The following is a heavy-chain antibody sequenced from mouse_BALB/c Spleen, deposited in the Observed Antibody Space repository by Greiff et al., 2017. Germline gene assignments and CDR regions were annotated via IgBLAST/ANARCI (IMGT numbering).Heavy chain of an antibody. CDR1: GFNIKDYY. V-gene: IGHV14-4*02. CDR2: IDPENGDT. J-gene: IGHJ2*01. CDR3: NGRVFDY. Sequence: VQLKQSGAELVRSGASVKLSCTASGFNIKDYYMHWVKQRPEQGLEWIGWIDPENGDTEYAPKFQGKATMTADTSSNTAYLQLSSLTSEDTAVYYCNGRVFDYWGQGTTLTVSS.